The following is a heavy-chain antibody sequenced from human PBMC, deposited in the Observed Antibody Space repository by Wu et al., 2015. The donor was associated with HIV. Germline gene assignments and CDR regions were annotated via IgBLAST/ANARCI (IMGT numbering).Heavy chain of an antibody. Sequence: GASVKVSCKASGYTFTGYYMHWVRQAPGQGLEWMGWINPNSGGTNYAQKFQGRVTMTRDTSISTAYMELSRLRSDDTAVYYCARAGILGQNDAFDIWGQGTMVTVSS. J-gene: IGHJ3*02. CDR3: ARAGILGQNDAFDI. CDR1: GYTFTGYY. D-gene: IGHD3-3*02. V-gene: IGHV1-2*02. CDR2: INPNSGGT.